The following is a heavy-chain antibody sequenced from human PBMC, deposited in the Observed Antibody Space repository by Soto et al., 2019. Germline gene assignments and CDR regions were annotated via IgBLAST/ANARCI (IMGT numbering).Heavy chain of an antibody. CDR1: GFTFSSYG. Sequence: QVQLVESGGGVVQPGRSLRLSCAASGFTFSSYGMHWVRQAPGKGLEWVAVISDDGSNKYYADSVKGRFTISRDNSKNTLYLQMNSLRAEDTAVYYCAKDRFDSSGDNWFDPWGQGTLVTVSS. D-gene: IGHD3-22*01. CDR2: ISDDGSNK. V-gene: IGHV3-30*18. CDR3: AKDRFDSSGDNWFDP. J-gene: IGHJ5*02.